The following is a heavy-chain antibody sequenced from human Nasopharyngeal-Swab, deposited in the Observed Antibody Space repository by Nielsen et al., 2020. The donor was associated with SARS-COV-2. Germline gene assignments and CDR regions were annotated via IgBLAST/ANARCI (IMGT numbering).Heavy chain of an antibody. CDR2: INAGNGNT. Sequence: ASVKVSCKASGYTFTSYAMHWVRQAAGQRGEWMGWINAGNGNTKYSQKFQGRVTITRDTSASTAYMELSSLRSEDTAVYYCARGPHGGVYGFDYWGQGTLVTVSS. D-gene: IGHD1-14*01. CDR3: ARGPHGGVYGFDY. V-gene: IGHV1-3*01. J-gene: IGHJ4*02. CDR1: GYTFTSYA.